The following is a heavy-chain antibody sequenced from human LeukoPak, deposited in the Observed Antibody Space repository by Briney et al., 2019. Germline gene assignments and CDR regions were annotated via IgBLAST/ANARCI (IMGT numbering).Heavy chain of an antibody. J-gene: IGHJ6*03. V-gene: IGHV4-59*01. CDR3: AGDAQGFGELYSYYYYMDV. D-gene: IGHD3-10*01. Sequence: SETLSLTCAVYGGSFSGYYWSWIRKPPGKGLEWIGYIYYSGSTNYNPSLKSRVTISVDTSKNQFSLKLSSVTAADTAVYYCAGDAQGFGELYSYYYYMDVWGKGTTVTISS. CDR2: IYYSGST. CDR1: GGSFSGYY.